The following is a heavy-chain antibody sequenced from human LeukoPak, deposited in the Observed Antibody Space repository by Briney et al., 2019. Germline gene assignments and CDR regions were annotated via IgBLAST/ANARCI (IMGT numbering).Heavy chain of an antibody. CDR2: IKEDGGEI. CDR1: GFTFSNYW. V-gene: IGHV3-7*03. Sequence: GGSLRLSCAASGFTFSNYWMSWVRQAPGKGLEWVATIKEDGGEIYYVDSVKGRFTISRDNAEKSLYLQMNSLKVEDTGFYYCARGHDSSGFHAFDPWGQGTLVTVSS. D-gene: IGHD3-22*01. J-gene: IGHJ5*02. CDR3: ARGHDSSGFHAFDP.